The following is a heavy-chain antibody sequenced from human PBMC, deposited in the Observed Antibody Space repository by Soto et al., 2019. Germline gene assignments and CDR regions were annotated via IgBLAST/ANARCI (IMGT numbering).Heavy chain of an antibody. CDR2: IYYSGST. J-gene: IGHJ4*02. CDR1: GGSISSYY. Sequence: QVQLQESGPGLVKPSETLSLTCTVSGGSISSYYWSCIRQPPGKGLEWIGYIYYSGSTNYNPSLKSRVTISVDTSKNQFSLKLSSVTAADTAVYYCARGDSLGPDADYFDYWGQGTLVTVSS. V-gene: IGHV4-59*01. CDR3: ARGDSLGPDADYFDY. D-gene: IGHD2-15*01.